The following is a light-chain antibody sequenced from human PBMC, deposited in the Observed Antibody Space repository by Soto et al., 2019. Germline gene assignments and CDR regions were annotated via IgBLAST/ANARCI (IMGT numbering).Light chain of an antibody. CDR1: SSDVGGYNY. CDR2: DVS. J-gene: IGLJ2*01. CDR3: GSYTSSSTSVV. V-gene: IGLV2-14*03. Sequence: QSALTQPASVSGSPGQSITISCTGTSSDVGGYNYVSWYQQHPGKAPKLMIYDVSDRPSGVSNRFSGSKSGNTASLTISGRQAEDEADYYCGSYTSSSTSVVFGGGTQLTVL.